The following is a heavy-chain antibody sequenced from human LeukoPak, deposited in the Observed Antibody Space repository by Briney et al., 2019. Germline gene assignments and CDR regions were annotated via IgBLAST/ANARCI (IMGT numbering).Heavy chain of an antibody. D-gene: IGHD6-13*01. CDR1: GFTFSSYW. J-gene: IGHJ4*02. CDR2: IKQDGSEK. V-gene: IGHV3-7*01. Sequence: SGGSLRLSCAASGFTFSSYWMSWVRQAPGKGLEWVANIKQDGSEKYYVDSVKGRFTISRDNSKNTLYLQMNSLRAEDTAVYYCARIAAAGRLPMNWGQGTLVTVSS. CDR3: ARIAAAGRLPMN.